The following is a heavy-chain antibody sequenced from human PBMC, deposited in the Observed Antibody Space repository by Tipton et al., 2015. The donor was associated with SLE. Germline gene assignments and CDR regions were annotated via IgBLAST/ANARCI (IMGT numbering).Heavy chain of an antibody. CDR1: GGSIRSGSYY. CDR3: ARTAALAAIMMDV. Sequence: TLSLTCTVSGGSIRSGSYYWTWIRQPAGTGLEWIGRIFTIGTTNYNPSLKSRVTMSGDTSKNQLSLKLNSVTAADTAVYYCARTAALAAIMMDVWGQGTTVTVSS. V-gene: IGHV4-61*02. D-gene: IGHD2-15*01. CDR2: IFTIGTT. J-gene: IGHJ6*02.